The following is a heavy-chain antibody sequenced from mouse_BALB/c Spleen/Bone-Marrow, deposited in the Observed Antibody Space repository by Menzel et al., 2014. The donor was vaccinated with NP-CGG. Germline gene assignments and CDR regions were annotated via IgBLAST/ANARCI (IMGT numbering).Heavy chain of an antibody. D-gene: IGHD2-4*01. V-gene: IGHV1-4*01. Sequence: QVQLKQSGAELARPGASVKMSCKASGHTFTSYTMHWVKQRPGQGLEWIGYINPSSGYTNYNRKFKDKATLTADKSSSTAYMQLSSLTSEDSVVYDYARSYYDYDRAWFAYWGQGTLVTVSA. CDR1: GHTFTSYT. J-gene: IGHJ3*01. CDR3: ARSYYDYDRAWFAY. CDR2: INPSSGYT.